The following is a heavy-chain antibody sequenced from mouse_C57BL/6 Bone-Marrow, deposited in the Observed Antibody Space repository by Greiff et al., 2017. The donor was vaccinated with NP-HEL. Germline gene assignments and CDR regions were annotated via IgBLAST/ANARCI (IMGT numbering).Heavy chain of an antibody. CDR2: IDPSDSYT. Sequence: QVQLKQPGAELVMPGASVKLSCKASGYTFTSYWMHWVKQRPGQGLEWIGEIDPSDSYTNYNQKFKGKSTLTVDKSSSTAYMQLSSLTSEDSAVYYCARHYYGSSSVAYWGQGTLVTVSA. CDR1: GYTFTSYW. D-gene: IGHD1-1*01. J-gene: IGHJ3*01. V-gene: IGHV1-69*01. CDR3: ARHYYGSSSVAY.